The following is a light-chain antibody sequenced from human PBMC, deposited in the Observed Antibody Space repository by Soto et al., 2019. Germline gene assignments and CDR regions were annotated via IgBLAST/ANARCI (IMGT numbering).Light chain of an antibody. CDR2: GAS. CDR1: QSVSSSY. V-gene: IGKV3-20*01. CDR3: QQYGSSPPVIT. Sequence: EIVLTQSPGTLSLSPGERATLSCSASQSVSSSYLAWYQKKPGQALRLLISGASSRATGNPDRFSGSGSGKDFTLTISRLEPEALAVYYCQQYGSSPPVITFGQGTRLEIK. J-gene: IGKJ5*01.